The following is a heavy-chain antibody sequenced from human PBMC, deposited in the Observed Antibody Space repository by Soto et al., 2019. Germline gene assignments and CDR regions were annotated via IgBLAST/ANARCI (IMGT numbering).Heavy chain of an antibody. CDR2: IYYSGST. CDR3: ARAGVGSRWFY. J-gene: IGHJ4*02. CDR1: GGSISSGDYY. D-gene: IGHD3-9*01. V-gene: IGHV4-30-4*01. Sequence: PSETLSLTCTVSGGSISSGDYYWSWIRQPPGKGLEWIGYIYYSGSTYYNPSLKSRVTISVDTSKNQFSLKLSSVTAADTAVYYCARAGVGSRWFYWGQGTTVTVSS.